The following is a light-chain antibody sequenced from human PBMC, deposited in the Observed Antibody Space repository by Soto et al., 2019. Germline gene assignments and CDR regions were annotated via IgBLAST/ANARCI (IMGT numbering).Light chain of an antibody. CDR2: GAS. Sequence: DIVETQSPATLSVSPGERATLSCRASQSVSSDLAWYQQKPGQAPRLLIYGASTRATGIPARFSGSGSGTEFTLTISSLQSEDFAVYYCQQYNNWPPLTFGGGTKVEIK. J-gene: IGKJ4*01. CDR1: QSVSSD. V-gene: IGKV3-15*01. CDR3: QQYNNWPPLT.